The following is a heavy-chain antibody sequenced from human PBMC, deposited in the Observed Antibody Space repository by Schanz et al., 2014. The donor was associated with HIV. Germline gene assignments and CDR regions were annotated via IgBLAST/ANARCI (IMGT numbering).Heavy chain of an antibody. Sequence: EVQLLESGGGLVQPGGSLRLSCAASGFTFISYAMSWVRQAPGKGLEWVSAISGSSITYSADSVKGRFTISRDNSKNTLYLQMNSLRAEDTAVYYCALSRPSGYGGSWYFDLWGRGTLVAVSS. CDR3: ALSRPSGYGGSWYFDL. J-gene: IGHJ2*01. CDR2: ISGSSIT. V-gene: IGHV3-23*01. CDR1: GFTFISYA. D-gene: IGHD2-15*01.